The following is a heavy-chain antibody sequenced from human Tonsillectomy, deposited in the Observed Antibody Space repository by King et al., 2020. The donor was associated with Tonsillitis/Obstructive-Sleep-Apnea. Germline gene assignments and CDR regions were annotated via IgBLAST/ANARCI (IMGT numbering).Heavy chain of an antibody. CDR3: ARDIVEATGSSVGYYYYGMDV. Sequence: VQLVQSGAEVKKPGASVKVSCKASGYTFTGYYMHWVRQAPGQGLEWMGWINPNSGGTNYAQKFQGRVTMTRDTSISTGYMELSRLRSDDTAVYYCARDIVEATGSSVGYYYYGMDVWGQGTTVTVSS. D-gene: IGHD1-26*01. V-gene: IGHV1-2*02. J-gene: IGHJ6*02. CDR2: INPNSGGT. CDR1: GYTFTGYY.